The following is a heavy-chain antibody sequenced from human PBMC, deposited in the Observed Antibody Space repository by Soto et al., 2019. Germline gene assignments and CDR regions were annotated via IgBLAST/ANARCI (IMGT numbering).Heavy chain of an antibody. CDR1: GFTFSGYS. CDR2: ISSGSKTI. J-gene: IGHJ4*02. Sequence: PGGSLRLSCAASGFTFSGYSVNWVRQAPGKGLEWVSYISSGSKTIYSAESVKGRFTVSRDNARNSQYLQMNSLRDEDTAVYCCAREDILGVRSFDYWGQGTLVTVSS. V-gene: IGHV3-48*02. CDR3: AREDILGVRSFDY. D-gene: IGHD3-9*01.